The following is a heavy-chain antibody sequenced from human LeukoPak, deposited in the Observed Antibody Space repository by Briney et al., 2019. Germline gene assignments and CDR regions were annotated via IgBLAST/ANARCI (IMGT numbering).Heavy chain of an antibody. CDR1: GFTFDDYA. Sequence: GGSLRLSCAASGFTFDDYAMHWVRQAPGKGLEWVSGISWNSGGIGYADSVKGRFTISRDNAKNSLHLQMNSLRAEDTAVYYCAKDNVDTAMVTTPGYWGQGTLVTVSS. CDR3: AKDNVDTAMVTTPGY. CDR2: ISWNSGGI. D-gene: IGHD5-18*01. V-gene: IGHV3-9*01. J-gene: IGHJ4*02.